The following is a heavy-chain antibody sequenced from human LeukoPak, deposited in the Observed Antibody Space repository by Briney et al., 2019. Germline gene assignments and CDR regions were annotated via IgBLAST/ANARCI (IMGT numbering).Heavy chain of an antibody. J-gene: IGHJ4*02. Sequence: SETLSLTCTVSGGSISSRGYCWVWLRQPPGQGLEGFGSFYYTGNTYYNPSLKSRVTISVDTSKNQFSLRLSSVTAADAAVYYCARHISGADFDYWGQGTLVTVSS. CDR1: GGSISSRGYC. CDR2: FYYTGNT. CDR3: ARHISGADFDY. V-gene: IGHV4-39*01. D-gene: IGHD1-14*01.